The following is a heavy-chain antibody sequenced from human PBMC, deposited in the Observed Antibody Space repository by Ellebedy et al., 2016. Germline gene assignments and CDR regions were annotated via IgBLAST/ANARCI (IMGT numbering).Heavy chain of an antibody. J-gene: IGHJ4*02. CDR2: IYHSGNT. Sequence: GSLRLXXTVSGYSVSNGYYWNWIRQPPGKGLEWIGSIYHSGNTYYYPSLKSRVTISVDTSKNQFSLKLSSVTAADTAVYYCARDGRGGYNFYSWGQGTLVTVSS. D-gene: IGHD5-24*01. CDR1: GYSVSNGYY. V-gene: IGHV4-38-2*02. CDR3: ARDGRGGYNFYS.